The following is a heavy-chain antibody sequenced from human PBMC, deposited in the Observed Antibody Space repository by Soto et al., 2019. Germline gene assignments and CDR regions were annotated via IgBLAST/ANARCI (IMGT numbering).Heavy chain of an antibody. Sequence: SETLSLTCTVSGGSISSYYWSWIRQPPGKGLEWIGYIYYSGSTNYNPSLKSRVTISVDTSKNQFSLKLSSVTAADTAVYYCARAPHYDFWSGSNFDYWGQGTLVTVSS. CDR2: IYYSGST. V-gene: IGHV4-59*01. D-gene: IGHD3-3*01. CDR1: GGSISSYY. CDR3: ARAPHYDFWSGSNFDY. J-gene: IGHJ4*02.